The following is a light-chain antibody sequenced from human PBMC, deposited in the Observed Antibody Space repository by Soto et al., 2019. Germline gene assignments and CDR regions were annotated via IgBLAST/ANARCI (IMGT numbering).Light chain of an antibody. Sequence: EIVMTESPATLSVSPGERATLSCRASQSVSSNLAWYQQKPGQAPRLLIYGASTRATGIPARFSGSGSGTEFTLTITNLESEDFAVYYCQQRSNWPWTFGQGTKVDIK. CDR2: GAS. CDR1: QSVSSN. V-gene: IGKV3-15*01. CDR3: QQRSNWPWT. J-gene: IGKJ1*01.